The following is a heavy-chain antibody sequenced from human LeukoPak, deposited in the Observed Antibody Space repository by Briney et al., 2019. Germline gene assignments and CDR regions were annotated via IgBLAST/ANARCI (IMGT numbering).Heavy chain of an antibody. Sequence: PGGSLRLSCAASGFTFSSYSMNWVRQAPGKGLEWVSSISSNSSYIYYADLVKGRFTISRDNAKNSLYLQMNSLRAEDTAVYYCVRALKSYYYDASGYLVVSSNDAFDIWGQGTMVTVSS. J-gene: IGHJ3*02. CDR2: ISSNSSYI. CDR3: VRALKSYYYDASGYLVVSSNDAFDI. V-gene: IGHV3-21*01. D-gene: IGHD3-22*01. CDR1: GFTFSSYS.